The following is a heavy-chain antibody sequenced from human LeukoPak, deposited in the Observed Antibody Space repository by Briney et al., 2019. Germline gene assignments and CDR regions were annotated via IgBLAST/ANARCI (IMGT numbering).Heavy chain of an antibody. CDR1: GGSISSSSYY. CDR2: IYYSGST. Sequence: PSETLSLTCTVSGGSISSSSYYWGWIRQPPGKGLEWIGSIYYSGSTYYNPSLKSRVTISVDTSKNQFSLKLSSVTAADTAVYYCARGLWFGDENPPYFDYWGQGTLVTVSS. D-gene: IGHD3-10*01. J-gene: IGHJ4*02. CDR3: ARGLWFGDENPPYFDY. V-gene: IGHV4-39*07.